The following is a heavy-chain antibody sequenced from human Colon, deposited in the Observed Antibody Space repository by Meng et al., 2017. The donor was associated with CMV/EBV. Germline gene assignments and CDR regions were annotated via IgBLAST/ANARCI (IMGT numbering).Heavy chain of an antibody. D-gene: IGHD4-11*01. CDR2: IKEDGSEK. J-gene: IGHJ3*01. CDR3: ARDPYIKAFDL. Sequence: GGSLRLSCTASGFTFNNYAMTWLRQAPGRGPELVAHIKEDGSEKYFVASVKGRCAISRDNAKNLLYLQMHSLRVEDTAVYYCARDPYIKAFDLWGQGTMVTVSS. CDR1: GFTFNNYA. V-gene: IGHV3-7*01.